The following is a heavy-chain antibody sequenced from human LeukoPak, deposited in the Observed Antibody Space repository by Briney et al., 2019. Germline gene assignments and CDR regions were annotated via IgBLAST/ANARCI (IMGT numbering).Heavy chain of an antibody. V-gene: IGHV1-69*04. J-gene: IGHJ4*02. CDR1: GGTFSSYA. CDR2: IIPILGIA. Sequence: GASVKVSCKASGGTFSSYAISWVRQAPGQGLEWMGRIIPILGIANYAQRFQGRVTITADKSTSTAYMELSSLRSEDTAVYYCARGPYDSNGYYLSYWGQGTLVTVSS. D-gene: IGHD3-22*01. CDR3: ARGPYDSNGYYLSY.